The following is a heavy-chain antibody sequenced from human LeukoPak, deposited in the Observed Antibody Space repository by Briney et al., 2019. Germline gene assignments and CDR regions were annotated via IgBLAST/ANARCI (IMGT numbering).Heavy chain of an antibody. Sequence: GGSLRLSCAASGFTFSSYAMSGVRQAPAKGLEWVSAISGSGGSTYYADSVKGRFTISRDNSKNTLYLQMNSLRAEDTAVYYCAKELGIAVAGTSSGVDWFDPWGQGTLVTVSS. D-gene: IGHD6-19*01. CDR1: GFTFSSYA. V-gene: IGHV3-23*01. CDR2: ISGSGGST. CDR3: AKELGIAVAGTSSGVDWFDP. J-gene: IGHJ5*02.